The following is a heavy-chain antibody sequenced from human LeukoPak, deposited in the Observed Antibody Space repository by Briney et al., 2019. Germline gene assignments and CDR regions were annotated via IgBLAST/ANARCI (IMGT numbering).Heavy chain of an antibody. Sequence: ASVKVSCKASGYTFTGYYMHWVRQAPGQGLEWMGWINPNSGGTNYAQKFQGRVTMTRDTSISTAYMELSRLRSDDTAVYYCARVPTIGSGWLHYYYYYYMDVWGKGTTVTVSS. CDR3: ARVPTIGSGWLHYYYYYYMDV. V-gene: IGHV1-2*02. CDR2: INPNSGGT. CDR1: GYTFTGYY. D-gene: IGHD6-19*01. J-gene: IGHJ6*03.